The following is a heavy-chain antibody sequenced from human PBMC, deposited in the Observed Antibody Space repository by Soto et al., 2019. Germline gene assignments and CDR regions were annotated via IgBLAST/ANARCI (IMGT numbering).Heavy chain of an antibody. V-gene: IGHV3-48*01. Sequence: EVQLVESGGGLVQPGGSLRLSCAASGFTFSSYSMNWVRQAPGKGLEWVSYISSSSSTIYYADSVKGRFTISRDNAKNSLYLQMNSLRAEDTAVYYCARDCATVTLNDAFDIWGQGTMVTVSS. J-gene: IGHJ3*02. CDR1: GFTFSSYS. CDR3: ARDCATVTLNDAFDI. CDR2: ISSSSSTI. D-gene: IGHD4-17*01.